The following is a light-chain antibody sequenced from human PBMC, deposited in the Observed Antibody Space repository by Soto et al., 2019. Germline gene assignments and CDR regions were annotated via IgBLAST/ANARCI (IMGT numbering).Light chain of an antibody. Sequence: EIVMTQSPATLSVSPGERATLSCRASQSVSSNLAWYQQKPGQAPRLLISGASTRATGIQARVSGSGSGTEFTLTISSLQSEDFAVYYCQQYNYWPYTFGQGTKLEIK. J-gene: IGKJ2*01. V-gene: IGKV3-15*01. CDR1: QSVSSN. CDR2: GAS. CDR3: QQYNYWPYT.